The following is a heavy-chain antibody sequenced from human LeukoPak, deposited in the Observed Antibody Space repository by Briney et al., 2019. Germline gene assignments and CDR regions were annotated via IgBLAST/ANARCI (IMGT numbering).Heavy chain of an antibody. Sequence: SVKVSCKASGGTFSSYAISWVRQAPGQGLEWMGRIIPILDIANYAQKFQGRVTITADKSTSTAYMELSSLRSEDTAVYYCARDPSGIAASVGYWGQGTLVTVSS. D-gene: IGHD6-13*01. J-gene: IGHJ4*02. V-gene: IGHV1-69*04. CDR3: ARDPSGIAASVGY. CDR1: GGTFSSYA. CDR2: IIPILDIA.